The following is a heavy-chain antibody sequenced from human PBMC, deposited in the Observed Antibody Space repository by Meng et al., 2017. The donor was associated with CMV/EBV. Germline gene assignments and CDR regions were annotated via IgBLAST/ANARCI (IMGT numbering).Heavy chain of an antibody. D-gene: IGHD3-22*01. V-gene: IGHV3-15*01. CDR3: ANRWFSYDSSGYPLPYYYYGMDV. CDR1: GFTFSNAW. CDR2: IKSKTDGGTT. Sequence: GESLKISCAASGFTFSNAWMSWVRQAPGKGLEWVGRIKSKTDGGTTDYAAPVKGRFTISRDDSKNTLYLQMNSLRAEDTAVYYCANRWFSYDSSGYPLPYYYYGMDVWGQGTTVTVSS. J-gene: IGHJ6*02.